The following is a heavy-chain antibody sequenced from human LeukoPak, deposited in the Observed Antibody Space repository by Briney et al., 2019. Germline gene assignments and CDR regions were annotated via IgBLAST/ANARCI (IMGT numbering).Heavy chain of an antibody. CDR2: IYYSGST. V-gene: IGHV4-59*12. CDR3: ARGSQSLGYCSGGSCRAKIFDY. CDR1: GGSISSYY. Sequence: SETLSLTCTLSGGSISSYYWSWIRQPPGKGLEWIGYIYYSGSTNYNPSLKSRVTISVDTSKNQFSLKLSSVTAADTAVYYCARGSQSLGYCSGGSCRAKIFDYWGQGTLVTVSS. J-gene: IGHJ4*02. D-gene: IGHD2-15*01.